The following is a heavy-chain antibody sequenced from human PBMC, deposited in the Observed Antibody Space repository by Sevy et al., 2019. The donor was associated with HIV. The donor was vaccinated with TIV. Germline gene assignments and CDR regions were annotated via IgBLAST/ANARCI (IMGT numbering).Heavy chain of an antibody. CDR2: IKSKTDGGTA. J-gene: IGHJ4*02. V-gene: IGHV3-15*01. D-gene: IGHD3-22*01. CDR1: GFTFSNAW. CDR3: ATAPGYYDSAPFDY. Sequence: GESLKISCAGSGFTFSNAWMSWVRQAPGKGLEWVGRIKSKTDGGTADHAAPVKGRFTISRDDSKNTLYLQMNSLKIEDTAVYYCATAPGYYDSAPFDYWGPGTLVTVSS.